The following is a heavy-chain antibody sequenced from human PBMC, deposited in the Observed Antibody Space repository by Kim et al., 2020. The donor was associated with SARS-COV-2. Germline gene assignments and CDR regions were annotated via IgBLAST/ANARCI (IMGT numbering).Heavy chain of an antibody. CDR2: IDPSDSYT. CDR1: GYSFTSYW. J-gene: IGHJ6*02. CDR3: AVSGNSAGDYYYGMDV. V-gene: IGHV5-10-1*01. D-gene: IGHD3-22*01. Sequence: GESLKISCKGSGYSFTSYWISWVRQMPGKGLEWMGRIDPSDSYTNYSPSFQGHVTISADKSLSTAYLQWSSLKASDTAMYYCAVSGNSAGDYYYGMDVWGQGTTVPVSS.